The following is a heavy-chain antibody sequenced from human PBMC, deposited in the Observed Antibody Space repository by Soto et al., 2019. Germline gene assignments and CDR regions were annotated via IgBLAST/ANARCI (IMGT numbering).Heavy chain of an antibody. CDR1: GGSLSNYG. D-gene: IGHD4-17*01. Sequence: QVQLVQSGAEVKKPGSSVKVSCKASGGSLSNYGISWVRQAPGQGLEWMGGIIPVFGTANYAQKFQGRVTITAEESTSIVYMEVTSLRSEDTAVYYCARGDATKIVVTTYYGMDVWGQGTTVTVSS. V-gene: IGHV1-69*12. CDR3: ARGDATKIVVTTYYGMDV. CDR2: IIPVFGTA. J-gene: IGHJ6*02.